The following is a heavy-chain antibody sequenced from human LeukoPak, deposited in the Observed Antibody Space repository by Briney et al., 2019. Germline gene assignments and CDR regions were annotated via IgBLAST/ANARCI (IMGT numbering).Heavy chain of an antibody. Sequence: GGSLRLSCAASGFTFSSYSMNWVRQAPGKGLEWVSYISSRSSTIYYADSVKGRFTISRDNATNSLYLQMNSLRAEDTAVYYCAKDPDIVVVPAARRGVFGFDPWGQGTLVTVSS. CDR2: ISSRSSTI. CDR1: GFTFSSYS. D-gene: IGHD2-2*01. CDR3: AKDPDIVVVPAARRGVFGFDP. V-gene: IGHV3-48*04. J-gene: IGHJ5*02.